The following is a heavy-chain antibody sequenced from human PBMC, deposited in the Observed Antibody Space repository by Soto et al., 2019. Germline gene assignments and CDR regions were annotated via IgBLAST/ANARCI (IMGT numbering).Heavy chain of an antibody. Sequence: ASVKVSCKASGYTFTSYGFSWVRQAPGQGLEWMGWISAYNGNTNYAQKLQGRVTMTTDTSTSTAYMELRSLRSDDTAVYYCARARIYCSGGSCYTTSLDPWGQGTLVTVSS. V-gene: IGHV1-18*01. D-gene: IGHD2-15*01. J-gene: IGHJ5*02. CDR1: GYTFTSYG. CDR3: ARARIYCSGGSCYTTSLDP. CDR2: ISAYNGNT.